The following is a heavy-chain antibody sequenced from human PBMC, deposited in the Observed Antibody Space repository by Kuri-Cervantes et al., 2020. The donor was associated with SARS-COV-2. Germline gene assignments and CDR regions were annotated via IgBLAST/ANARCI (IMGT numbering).Heavy chain of an antibody. CDR3: ARCAFTDYSNYYYYYYYGMDV. J-gene: IGHJ6*02. CDR1: GFTFRSYG. CDR2: IWYDGSNK. V-gene: IGHV3-33*01. D-gene: IGHD4-11*01. Sequence: GESLKTSCAASGFTFRSYGMHWVRPAPGKGLGWVAVIWYDGSNKYYPDPVKGRFTISRDNSKKTLYLQMNSLRAEDTAVYYCARCAFTDYSNYYYYYYYGMDVWGQGTTVTVSS.